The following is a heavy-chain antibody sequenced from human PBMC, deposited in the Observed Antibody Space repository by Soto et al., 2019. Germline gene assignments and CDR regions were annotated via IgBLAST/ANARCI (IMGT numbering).Heavy chain of an antibody. J-gene: IGHJ4*02. D-gene: IGHD3-22*01. CDR3: ARAPYENLDYYDSSGYTYYFDY. CDR1: GFTFSSYS. Sequence: EVRLLESGGGLVQPGGPLRLSCAASGFTFSSYSMNWVRQAPGKGLEWVSSISSSSSYIYYADSVKGRFTISRDNAKNSLYLQMNSLRAEDTAVYYCARAPYENLDYYDSSGYTYYFDYWGQGTLVTVSS. V-gene: IGHV3-21*01. CDR2: ISSSSSYI.